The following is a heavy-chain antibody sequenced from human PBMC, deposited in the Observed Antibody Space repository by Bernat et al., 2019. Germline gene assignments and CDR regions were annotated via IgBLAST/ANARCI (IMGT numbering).Heavy chain of an antibody. CDR3: ARDDMTTVTKDY. CDR2: INHSGST. V-gene: IGHV4-34*01. D-gene: IGHD4-17*01. CDR1: GGSFSGYY. Sequence: QVQLQQWGAGLLKPSENLSLTCAVYGGSFSGYYWSWIRQPPGKGLEWIGEINHSGSTNYNPSLKSRVNISVDTSKNQFSLKLSSVTAADTAVYYCARDDMTTVTKDYWGQGTLVTVSS. J-gene: IGHJ4*02.